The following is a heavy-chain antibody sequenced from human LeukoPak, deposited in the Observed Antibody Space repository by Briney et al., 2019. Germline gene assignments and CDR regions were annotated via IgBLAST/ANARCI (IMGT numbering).Heavy chain of an antibody. Sequence: GSSVKVSCKASGGTFSSYAISWVRQAPGQGLEWMGGIIPIFGTANYAQKFQGRVTITADKSTSTAYMELSSLRSEDTAVYYCAVLITMVRGVITDSDAFDIWGQGTMVTVSS. D-gene: IGHD3-10*01. J-gene: IGHJ3*02. CDR1: GGTFSSYA. CDR3: AVLITMVRGVITDSDAFDI. CDR2: IIPIFGTA. V-gene: IGHV1-69*06.